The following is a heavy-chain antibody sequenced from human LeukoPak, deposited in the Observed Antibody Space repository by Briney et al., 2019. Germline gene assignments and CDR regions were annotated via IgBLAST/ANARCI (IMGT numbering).Heavy chain of an antibody. D-gene: IGHD4/OR15-4a*01. V-gene: IGHV3-7*05. CDR1: GFTFTSYW. Sequence: GGSLRLSCAASGFTFTSYWMSWVRQAPGKGLEWVGNIKQDGSEKNYLDSVKGRFTISRDHAKDSLYLQMNSLRAEDTAVYYCARDLVLDPWGQGTLVTVSS. J-gene: IGHJ5*02. CDR2: IKQDGSEK. CDR3: ARDLVLDP.